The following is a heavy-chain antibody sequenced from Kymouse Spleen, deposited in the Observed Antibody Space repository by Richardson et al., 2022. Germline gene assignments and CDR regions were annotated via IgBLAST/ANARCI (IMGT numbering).Heavy chain of an antibody. CDR2: INHSGST. CDR3: ARRWFGESPFDY. J-gene: IGHJ4*02. D-gene: IGHD3-10*01. Sequence: QVQLQQWGAGLLKPSETLSLTCAVYGGSFSGYYWSWIRQPPGKGLEWIGEINHSGSTNYNPSLKSRVTISVDTSKNQFSLKLSSVTAADTAVYYCARRWFGESPFDYWGQGTLVTVSS. V-gene: IGHV4-34*01. CDR1: GGSFSGYY.